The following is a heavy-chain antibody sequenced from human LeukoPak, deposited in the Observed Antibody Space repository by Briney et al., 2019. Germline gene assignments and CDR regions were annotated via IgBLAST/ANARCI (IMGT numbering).Heavy chain of an antibody. CDR3: TREGGEGDYTAFDL. CDR1: GFIFSAYI. V-gene: IGHV3-72*01. CDR2: IRKKNAGYTT. Sequence: PGGSLRLPCAASGFIFSAYIMDWVRQAPGKGLEWIGRIRKKNAGYTTEYAASLKGRFVVSRDDSKDSVFLQMNSLETEDTAVYYCTREGGEGDYTAFDLWGQGTMVTVSS. J-gene: IGHJ3*01. D-gene: IGHD3-3*01.